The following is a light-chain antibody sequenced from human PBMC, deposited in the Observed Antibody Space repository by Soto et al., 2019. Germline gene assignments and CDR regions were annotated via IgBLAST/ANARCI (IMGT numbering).Light chain of an antibody. J-gene: IGLJ3*02. CDR2: GVS. CDR1: SSDVGGYNY. V-gene: IGLV2-14*01. CDR3: SSYASSSSLRV. Sequence: QSALTQPASVSGSPGQSITISCTGTSSDVGGYNYVSWYQQHPGKAPKLMIYGVSNRPSGVSNRFSGSKSGNTASLTISGLQAEDEGDYYCSSYASSSSLRVFGGGTQLTVL.